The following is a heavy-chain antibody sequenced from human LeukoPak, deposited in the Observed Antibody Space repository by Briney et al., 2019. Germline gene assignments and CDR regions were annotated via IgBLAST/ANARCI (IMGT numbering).Heavy chain of an antibody. Sequence: GGSLRLFCAASGFTFSRYAMTWIRQAPGKGLEWVSYISSSSSHTNYADSVKGRFTISRDNAKNSLYLQMNSLRAEDTAVYYCARTNLGSGWRFDYWGQGTLVTASS. CDR2: ISSSSSHT. D-gene: IGHD6-19*01. J-gene: IGHJ4*02. V-gene: IGHV3-11*06. CDR1: GFTFSRYA. CDR3: ARTNLGSGWRFDY.